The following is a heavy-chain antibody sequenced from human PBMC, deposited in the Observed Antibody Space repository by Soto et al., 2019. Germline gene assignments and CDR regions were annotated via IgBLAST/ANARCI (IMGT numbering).Heavy chain of an antibody. CDR1: GGTFSSYA. Sequence: QVQLVQSGAEVKKPGSSVKVSCKASGGTFSSYAISWVRQAPGQGLEWMGGIIPIFGTANYAQKFQGRVTITADESTSTAYMELSRLRCEDTAVYYCASGQAKGQYGDYVYWGQGTLVTVSS. V-gene: IGHV1-69*12. D-gene: IGHD4-17*01. CDR2: IIPIFGTA. CDR3: ASGQAKGQYGDYVY. J-gene: IGHJ4*02.